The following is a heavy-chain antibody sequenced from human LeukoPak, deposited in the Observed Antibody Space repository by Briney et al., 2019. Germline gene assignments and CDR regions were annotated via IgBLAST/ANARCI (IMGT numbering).Heavy chain of an antibody. CDR1: GGSISSGGYY. D-gene: IGHD4-17*01. V-gene: IGHV4-31*03. CDR3: ARFSNDHGVKFDY. CDR2: IYYSGTA. J-gene: IGHJ4*02. Sequence: PSETLSLTCTVSGGSISSGGYYWSWVRQHPEKGLEWIGYIYYSGTAYYNPSLRSRVTMSVDTSKNQFSLKLDSVTAADTAVYYCARFSNDHGVKFDYWGQGTLVTVSS.